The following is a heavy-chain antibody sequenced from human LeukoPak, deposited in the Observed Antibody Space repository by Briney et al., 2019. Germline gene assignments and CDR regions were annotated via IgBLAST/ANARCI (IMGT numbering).Heavy chain of an antibody. CDR1: GGSISSGDYY. CDR2: IYYSGST. CDR3: ASALGSSSRWFDP. Sequence: SETLSLTCTVSGGSISSGDYYWSWIRQPPGKGLEWIGYIYYSGSTYYNPSLKSRVTISVDTSKNQFSLKLSSVTAADTAVYYCASALGSSSRWFDPWGQGTLVTVSS. J-gene: IGHJ5*02. V-gene: IGHV4-30-4*01. D-gene: IGHD6-6*01.